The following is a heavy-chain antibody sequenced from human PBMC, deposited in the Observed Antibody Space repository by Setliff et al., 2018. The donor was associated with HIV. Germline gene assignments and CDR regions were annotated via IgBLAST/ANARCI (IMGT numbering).Heavy chain of an antibody. V-gene: IGHV1-3*01. Sequence: ASVKVSCKASGYTFTSYAMHWVRQAPGQRLEWMGWINAGNGNTNYAQELQGRITMTTDSFTNTAYMELRSLRSDDTAVYYCARSPDTSGYYRFDSFDMWGQGTMVTVSS. CDR3: ARSPDTSGYYRFDSFDM. D-gene: IGHD3-22*01. CDR2: INAGNGNT. J-gene: IGHJ3*02. CDR1: GYTFTSYA.